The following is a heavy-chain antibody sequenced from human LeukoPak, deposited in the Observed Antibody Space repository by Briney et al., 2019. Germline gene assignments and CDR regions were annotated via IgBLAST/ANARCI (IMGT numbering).Heavy chain of an antibody. Sequence: ASVKVSCKASGYTFTSYGISWVRQAPGQGLEWMGWISAYNGNTDYAQKFQGRVTMTTDTYTSTAYMEVRSLRSDDTAVYYCARAYSGSYYYYWGQGTLVTVSS. D-gene: IGHD1-26*01. J-gene: IGHJ4*02. CDR3: ARAYSGSYYYY. V-gene: IGHV1-18*01. CDR1: GYTFTSYG. CDR2: ISAYNGNT.